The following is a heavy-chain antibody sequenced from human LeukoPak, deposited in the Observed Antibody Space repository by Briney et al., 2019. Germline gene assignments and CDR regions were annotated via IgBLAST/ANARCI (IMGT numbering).Heavy chain of an antibody. CDR3: ARTTTTFDD. Sequence: KPSETLSLTCTVSGGSINSYYWSWIRQPPGKGLEWLGYISYSGTTNYSPSLNSRVTISLDTSKNQFSLKLTSVTAADTAVYYCARTTTTFDDWGQGTLVTVSS. J-gene: IGHJ4*02. CDR1: GGSINSYY. D-gene: IGHD4-17*01. V-gene: IGHV4-59*01. CDR2: ISYSGTT.